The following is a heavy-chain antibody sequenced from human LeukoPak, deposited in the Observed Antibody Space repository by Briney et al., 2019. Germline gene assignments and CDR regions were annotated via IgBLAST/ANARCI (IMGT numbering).Heavy chain of an antibody. V-gene: IGHV3-21*01. D-gene: IGHD1-26*01. CDR1: GFTFSSYN. Sequence: GSLRLSCAASGFTFSSYNMNWVRQAPGKGLEWVSFIGSSGGYIYYADSVKGRFTISRDNAKNSLNLQMNSLRAGDTAVYYCARGIIGTYSDDHWGQGTLVTVSS. CDR2: IGSSGGYI. CDR3: ARGIIGTYSDDH. J-gene: IGHJ4*02.